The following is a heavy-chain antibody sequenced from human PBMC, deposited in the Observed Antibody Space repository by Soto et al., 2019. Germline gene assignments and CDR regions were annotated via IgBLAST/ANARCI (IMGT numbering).Heavy chain of an antibody. Sequence: ASVKVSCKASGYTFTGYFIHWVRRAPVQGLEWMGWINPNSGDTNYAQNFQGRVTMTRDTSINTAYMALSRLRSDDTAVYYCARVRTYYDSSGSLDYCGQGALVTVSS. V-gene: IGHV1-2*02. CDR3: ARVRTYYDSSGSLDY. CDR1: GYTFTGYF. J-gene: IGHJ4*02. CDR2: INPNSGDT. D-gene: IGHD3-22*01.